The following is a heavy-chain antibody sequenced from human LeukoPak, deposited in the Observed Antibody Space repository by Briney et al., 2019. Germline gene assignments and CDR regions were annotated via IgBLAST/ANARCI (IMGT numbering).Heavy chain of an antibody. CDR2: IYYSGST. Sequence: SETLSLTCAVSGGSFSGYYWSWIRQPPGKGLEWIGDIYYSGSTNYNPSLKSRVTISVDTSKNQFSLKLSSVTAADTAVYYCARDTRSCSGGSRYGGWLDPWGQGTLVTVSS. D-gene: IGHD2-15*01. J-gene: IGHJ5*02. V-gene: IGHV4-34*01. CDR1: GGSFSGYY. CDR3: ARDTRSCSGGSRYGGWLDP.